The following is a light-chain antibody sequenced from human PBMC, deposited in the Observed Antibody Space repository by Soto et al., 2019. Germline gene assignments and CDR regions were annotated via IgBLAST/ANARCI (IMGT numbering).Light chain of an antibody. Sequence: EIVLTQSPGTLSLSPGERATLSCRASQSVSSSYLAWYQQKPGQAPRLLIYGASSRATGIPDRFSGSGSGTDFALTISRLEPEDVAGYYCQQYGSSPRVTFGGGTKVEIK. CDR1: QSVSSSY. CDR2: GAS. J-gene: IGKJ4*01. CDR3: QQYGSSPRVT. V-gene: IGKV3-20*01.